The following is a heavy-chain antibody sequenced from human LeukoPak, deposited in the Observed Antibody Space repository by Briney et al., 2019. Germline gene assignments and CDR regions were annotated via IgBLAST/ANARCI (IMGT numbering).Heavy chain of an antibody. Sequence: GASVKVSFKASGYTFTNYGVSWVRQAPGQGLEWMALISAYKGNSHFTQKFQGRVIITTDTSTNTDYMELRSQRSDETAVYYCANTDGNYSPPGDSWGQGTLVTVSS. V-gene: IGHV1-18*01. J-gene: IGHJ4*02. D-gene: IGHD1-26*01. CDR1: GYTFTNYG. CDR3: ANTDGNYSPPGDS. CDR2: ISAYKGNS.